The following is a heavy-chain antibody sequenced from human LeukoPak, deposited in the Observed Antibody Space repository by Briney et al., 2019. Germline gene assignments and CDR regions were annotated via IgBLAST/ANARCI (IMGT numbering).Heavy chain of an antibody. CDR3: AKLSEPCY. D-gene: IGHD1-14*01. Sequence: GGSLRLSCAASGFTFSSYGMHWVRQAPGKGLEWVAVISYDGSNKYYADSVEGRFTISRDNSKNTLYLQMNSLRAEDTAVYYCAKLSEPCYWGQGTLVTVSS. CDR1: GFTFSSYG. CDR2: ISYDGSNK. J-gene: IGHJ4*02. V-gene: IGHV3-30*18.